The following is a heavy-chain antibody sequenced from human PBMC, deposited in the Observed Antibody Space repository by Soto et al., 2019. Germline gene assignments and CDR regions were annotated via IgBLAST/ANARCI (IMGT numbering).Heavy chain of an antibody. D-gene: IGHD2-2*01. CDR2: MSYDGKNK. J-gene: IGHJ6*02. Sequence: QVQLVESGGGVVQPGRSLRLSCAASGFTFSSYAMHWVRQAPGKGLEWVAVMSYDGKNKYYADSVKGRLTISRDNSKNTLYLQMNSLRPEDTAVYYCAKGQHCSTTSCHFYYDGMDVWGQGTTVAVSS. V-gene: IGHV3-30*18. CDR1: GFTFSSYA. CDR3: AKGQHCSTTSCHFYYDGMDV.